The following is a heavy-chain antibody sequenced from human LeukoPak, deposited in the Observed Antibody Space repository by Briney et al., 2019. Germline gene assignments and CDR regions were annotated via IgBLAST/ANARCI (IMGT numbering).Heavy chain of an antibody. V-gene: IGHV4-39*01. J-gene: IGHJ4*02. CDR2: IYYSGST. D-gene: IGHD3-10*01. Sequence: PSETLSLTCTVSGGSISGSSYYWGWIRQPPGKGLEWIGSIYYSGSTYYNPSLKSRVTISVDTSKNQFSLKLNSVTATDTVVYYCARHYGPWGQGTLVTVSS. CDR3: ARHYGP. CDR1: GGSISGSSYY.